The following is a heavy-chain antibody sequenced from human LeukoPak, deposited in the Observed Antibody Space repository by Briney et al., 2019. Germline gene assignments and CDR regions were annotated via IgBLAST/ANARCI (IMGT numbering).Heavy chain of an antibody. CDR3: ARVDIVVVPAARAGDY. Sequence: ASVKVSCKASGGTFSSYTISWVRQAPGQGLEWMGWINPNSGGTNYAQKFQGRVTMTRDTSISTAYMELSRLRSDDTAVYYCARVDIVVVPAARAGDYWGQGTLVTVSS. CDR1: GGTFSSYT. J-gene: IGHJ4*02. V-gene: IGHV1-2*02. CDR2: INPNSGGT. D-gene: IGHD2-2*01.